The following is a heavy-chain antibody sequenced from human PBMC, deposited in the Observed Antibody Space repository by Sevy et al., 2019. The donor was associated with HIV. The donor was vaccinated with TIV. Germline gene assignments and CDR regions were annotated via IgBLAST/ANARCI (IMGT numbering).Heavy chain of an antibody. CDR3: ARGVVVPAAIGDFDY. CDR1: GYTFTGYY. J-gene: IGHJ4*02. V-gene: IGHV1-2*02. CDR2: INPNSGGT. D-gene: IGHD2-2*02. Sequence: ASVKVSCKASGYTFTGYYMHWVRQAPGQGLEWMGWINPNSGGTNYAQKFQGRVTMTRETSISTAYMELSRLRSDDTAVYYCARGVVVPAAIGDFDYWGQGTLVTVSS.